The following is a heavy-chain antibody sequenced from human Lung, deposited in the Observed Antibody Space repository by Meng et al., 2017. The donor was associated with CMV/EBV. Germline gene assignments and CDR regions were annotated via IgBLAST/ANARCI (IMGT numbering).Heavy chain of an antibody. CDR3: AKAVPDGYYCGMDV. V-gene: IGHV3-23*01. CDR1: GFTFSSYA. D-gene: IGHD2-2*01. Sequence: GGSLRLXCAASGFTFSSYAMSWVRQAPGKGLEWVSAISGSGGSTYYADSVKGRFTISRDNSKNTLYLQMNSLRAEDTAVYYCAKAVPDGYYCGMDVWGQGNXVNGAS. CDR2: ISGSGGST. J-gene: IGHJ6*01.